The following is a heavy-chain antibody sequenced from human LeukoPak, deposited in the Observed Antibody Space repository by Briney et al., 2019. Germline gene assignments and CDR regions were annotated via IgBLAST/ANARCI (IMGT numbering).Heavy chain of an antibody. CDR1: GYTFTSYY. Sequence: GASVKVSCKASGYTFTSYYMHWVRQAPGQGLEWMGIINPSGGSTSYAQKFQGRVTMTRDMSTSTVYMELSSLRSEDTAVYYCARDVNHDFWSGYSFDPWGQGTLVTVSS. J-gene: IGHJ5*02. D-gene: IGHD3-3*01. CDR3: ARDVNHDFWSGYSFDP. CDR2: INPSGGST. V-gene: IGHV1-46*01.